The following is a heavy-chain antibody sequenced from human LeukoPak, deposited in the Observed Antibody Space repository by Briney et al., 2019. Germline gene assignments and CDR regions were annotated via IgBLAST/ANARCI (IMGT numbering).Heavy chain of an antibody. V-gene: IGHV3-21*01. D-gene: IGHD3-22*01. CDR3: ARSYYYDSSGYSGDAFDI. CDR1: GFTFSSYS. J-gene: IGHJ3*02. Sequence: GGSLRLSCAASGFTFSSYSMNWVRQAPGKGLEWVSSISSSSSYMYYADSVKGRFTISRDNSKNTLYLQMNSLRAEDTAVYYCARSYYYDSSGYSGDAFDIWGQGTMVTVSS. CDR2: ISSSSSYM.